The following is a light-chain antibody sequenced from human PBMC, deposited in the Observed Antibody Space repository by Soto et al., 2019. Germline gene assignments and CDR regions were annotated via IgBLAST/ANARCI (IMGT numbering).Light chain of an antibody. CDR1: QSVSAGH. J-gene: IGKJ4*01. CDR3: QKYGSSPLT. V-gene: IGKV3-20*01. Sequence: TVLTQSPGTLSLSPGERATLSCRSSQSVSAGHLAWYQQKPGQATCLLNYGASSRATGIPDRISGSGSETNVTLANSRVEPEDFAVYFGQKYGSSPLTCGGGTKVDIK. CDR2: GAS.